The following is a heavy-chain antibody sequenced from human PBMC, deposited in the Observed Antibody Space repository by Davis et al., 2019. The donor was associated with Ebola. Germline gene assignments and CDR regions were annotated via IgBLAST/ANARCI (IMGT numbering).Heavy chain of an antibody. Sequence: GESLKISCAASGFTVSSNYMSWVRQAPGKGLEWVSVIYSGGSTYYADSMKGRFTISRDNSKNTLYLQMNSLRAEDTAVYYCAKHIGYWGQGTLVTVSS. D-gene: IGHD2-21*01. CDR2: IYSGGST. CDR1: GFTVSSNY. J-gene: IGHJ4*02. V-gene: IGHV3-53*05. CDR3: AKHIGY.